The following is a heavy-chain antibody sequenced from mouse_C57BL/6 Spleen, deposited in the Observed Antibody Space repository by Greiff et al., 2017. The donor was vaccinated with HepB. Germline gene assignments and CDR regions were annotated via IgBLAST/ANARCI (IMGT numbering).Heavy chain of an antibody. CDR2: IDPNSGGT. J-gene: IGHJ4*01. D-gene: IGHD4-1*01. CDR3: ARWLTGTFPGAMDY. Sequence: QVQLQQSGAELVKPGASVKLSCKASGYTFTSYWMHWVKQRPGRGLEWIGRIDPNSGGTKYNEKFKSKATLTVDKPSSTAYMQLSSLTSEDSAVYYCARWLTGTFPGAMDYWGQGTSVTVSS. V-gene: IGHV1-72*01. CDR1: GYTFTSYW.